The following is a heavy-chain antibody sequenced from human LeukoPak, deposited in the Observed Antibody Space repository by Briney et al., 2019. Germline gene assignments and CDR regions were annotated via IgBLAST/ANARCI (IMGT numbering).Heavy chain of an antibody. CDR1: GFTVRRYY. V-gene: IGHV3-66*01. J-gene: IGHJ4*02. CDR3: AKTDSSGYYYVY. Sequence: GGSLRLSCAASGFTVRRYYMSWVRQAPGKGLEWVSIIYSAGDTFYADSVKGRFTVSRDNSQNTVYLQMNSLRAEDTAVFYCAKTDSSGYYYVYWGQGTLVTVSS. CDR2: IYSAGDT. D-gene: IGHD3-22*01.